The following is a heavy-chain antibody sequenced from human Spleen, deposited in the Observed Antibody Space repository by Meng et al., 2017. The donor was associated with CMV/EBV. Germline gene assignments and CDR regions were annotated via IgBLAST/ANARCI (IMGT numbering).Heavy chain of an antibody. J-gene: IGHJ4*02. CDR2: ISGSSGTI. Sequence: SGFRLSDYYYMSWIRQAPGKGLEWISYISGSSGTIHYADSVRGRFTISRDNAKNLVFLQMNSLRADDTAVYYCARDRDYSTSSFDYWGQGTLVTVSS. CDR3: ARDRDYSTSSFDY. CDR1: GFRLSDYYY. V-gene: IGHV3-11*01. D-gene: IGHD6-6*01.